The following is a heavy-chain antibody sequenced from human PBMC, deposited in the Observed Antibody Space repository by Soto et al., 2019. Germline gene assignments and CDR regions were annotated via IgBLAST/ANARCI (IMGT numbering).Heavy chain of an antibody. CDR1: GFTCSNDV. CDR2: VWYDGSDE. V-gene: IGHV3-33*01. D-gene: IGHD2-15*01. CDR3: ARARGLGRDGQVLGGFGF. J-gene: IGHJ4*02. Sequence: GGSLRLSWAASGFTCSNDVMHVGRQPPGKGLEWVAVVWYDGSDEYYADSAKGRFSISRDNSKNMLYLQMNRLRAADTAGYYCARARGLGRDGQVLGGFGFWGQGTLVTLSS.